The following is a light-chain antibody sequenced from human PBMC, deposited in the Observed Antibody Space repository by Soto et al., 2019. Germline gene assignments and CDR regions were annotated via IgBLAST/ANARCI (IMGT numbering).Light chain of an antibody. CDR1: SSNIGSNT. J-gene: IGLJ2*01. V-gene: IGLV1-44*01. Sequence: QSVLTQPPSASGTPGQRVTVSCSGSSSNIGSNTVNWYQQLPGTAPKLLIYSNNQRPSGVPNRFSGSKSGTSASLVISGLQSEDEADYYCATGDDSLNGPVFCGGTKLTVL. CDR3: ATGDDSLNGPV. CDR2: SNN.